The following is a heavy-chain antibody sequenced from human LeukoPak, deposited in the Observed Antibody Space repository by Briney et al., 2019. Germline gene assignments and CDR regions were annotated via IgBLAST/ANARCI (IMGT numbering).Heavy chain of an antibody. CDR2: INTNTGNP. CDR3: ATVRQWRSNDAFDI. V-gene: IGHV7-4-1*02. J-gene: IGHJ3*02. D-gene: IGHD6-19*01. Sequence: ASVKVSCKASGYTFTSYAVNWVRQAPGQGLEWMGWINTNTGNPTYAQGFTGRFVFSLDTSVSTAYLQISSLKAEDTAVYYCATVRQWRSNDAFDIWGQGTMVTVSS. CDR1: GYTFTSYA.